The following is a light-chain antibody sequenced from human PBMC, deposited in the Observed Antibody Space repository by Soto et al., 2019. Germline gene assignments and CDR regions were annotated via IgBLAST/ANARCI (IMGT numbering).Light chain of an antibody. V-gene: IGKV3-11*01. CDR3: QQRSNWPPIT. J-gene: IGKJ5*01. CDR2: DAS. CDR1: QSVSRY. Sequence: EIVLTQSPATLSLSPGERATLSCRASQSVSRYLAWYQQKPGQAPRLLMYDASSRATGIPARFSGSGSGTDFTLTISSLEPEDFAVYYCQQRSNWPPITFGQGTRLEIK.